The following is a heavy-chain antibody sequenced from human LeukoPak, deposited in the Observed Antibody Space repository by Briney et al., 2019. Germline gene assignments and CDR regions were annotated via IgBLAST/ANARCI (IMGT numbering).Heavy chain of an antibody. CDR2: IYYSGST. CDR1: GDSISSSNYY. V-gene: IGHV4-39*01. CDR3: ASDLLWFGELMSDY. J-gene: IGHJ4*02. D-gene: IGHD3-10*01. Sequence: SETLSLTCTVSGDSISSSNYYWGRIRQPPGKGLEWIGTIYYSGSTYYNPSLKSRVTISEDTSKNQFSLKLSSVTAADTAVYYCASDLLWFGELMSDYWGQGTLVTVSS.